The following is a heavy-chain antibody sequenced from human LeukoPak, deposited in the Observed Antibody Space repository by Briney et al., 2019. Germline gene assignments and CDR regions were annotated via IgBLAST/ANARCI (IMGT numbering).Heavy chain of an antibody. J-gene: IGHJ1*01. CDR2: INQDGSKK. D-gene: IGHD2-21*02. V-gene: IGHV3-7*01. CDR3: ARDRDGGADL. Sequence: PGGSLRLSCVASGFIFNGNWMSWVRQAPGKGLEWVANINQDGSKKYSIASVKGRFTISRDNAQSSLYLQMNGLRAEDTAMYYCARDRDGGADLWGQGTLVTVSS. CDR1: GFIFNGNW.